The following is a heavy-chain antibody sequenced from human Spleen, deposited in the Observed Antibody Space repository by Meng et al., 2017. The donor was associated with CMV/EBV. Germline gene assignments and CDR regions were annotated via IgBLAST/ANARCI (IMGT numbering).Heavy chain of an antibody. J-gene: IGHJ4*02. CDR1: GGSITSSNW. Sequence: GTLSLTCTVSGGSITSSNWWTWVHQSPGKGLEWIGEIYPGGSTNYNPSLESRLTISVDRSKNQFSLKLRSVTAADTAVYFCASEADYWGQGTLVTVSS. CDR2: IYPGGST. V-gene: IGHV4-4*01. CDR3: ASEADY.